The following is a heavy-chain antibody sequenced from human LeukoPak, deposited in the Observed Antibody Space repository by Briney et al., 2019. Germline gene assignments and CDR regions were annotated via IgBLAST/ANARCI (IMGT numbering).Heavy chain of an antibody. CDR2: IDFTSRYI. D-gene: IGHD6-13*01. J-gene: IGHJ1*01. CDR3: ATSAAGPGAEYSLY. V-gene: IGHV3-21*01. Sequence: GGSLRLSCAASGFTFSSMNWVRQAPGKGLEWVSSIDFTSRYIYNADSVKGRFTTSRDNAKNSLDLQMNSLKVEDTAVYYCATSAAGPGAEYSLYWGQGTLVIVSS. CDR1: GFTFSS.